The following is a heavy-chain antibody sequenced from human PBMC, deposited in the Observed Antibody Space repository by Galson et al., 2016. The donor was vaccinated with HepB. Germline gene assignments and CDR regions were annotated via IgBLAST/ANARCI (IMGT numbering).Heavy chain of an antibody. J-gene: IGHJ5*02. Sequence: PALVKPTQNLTLTCSFSGFSLATSGVGVGWIRQPPGKGLDWLALIYSSGGRRFGPGLEDRITISKDISKNQVVITMSNMDPVDTATYFCLRRTYEGPPDHWGPRILVTVSS. CDR1: GFSLATSGVG. V-gene: IGHV2-5*01. D-gene: IGHD2-21*01. CDR2: IYSSGGR. CDR3: LRRTYEGPPDH.